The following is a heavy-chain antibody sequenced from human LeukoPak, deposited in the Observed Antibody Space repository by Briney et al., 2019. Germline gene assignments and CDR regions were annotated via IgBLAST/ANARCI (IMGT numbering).Heavy chain of an antibody. Sequence: GGSLRLSCTASGFTFSTFAMNWVRQAPGKGLEWVSAISDSGGSTYYADSVKGRFTISRDNSKNTLYLQMNSLRAEDTAVYYCAKGGGWLYYFDYWGQGTLVTVSS. V-gene: IGHV3-23*01. CDR1: GFTFSTFA. D-gene: IGHD6-19*01. CDR2: ISDSGGST. J-gene: IGHJ4*02. CDR3: AKGGGWLYYFDY.